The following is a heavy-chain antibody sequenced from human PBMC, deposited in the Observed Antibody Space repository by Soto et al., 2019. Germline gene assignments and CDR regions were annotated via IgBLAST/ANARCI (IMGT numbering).Heavy chain of an antibody. CDR2: INSDGST. J-gene: IGHJ4*02. Sequence: EVQLVESGGDLVQPGGSLRLSCAASGFTFSSYRMHWVRQAPGKGLVWVSSINSDGSTNHAGSVKGRFTISRDNAKNTLYLQMNSLRVEDTAVYYCTRDREGLAYWGQGTLVTVSS. V-gene: IGHV3-74*01. CDR3: TRDREGLAY. CDR1: GFTFSSYR.